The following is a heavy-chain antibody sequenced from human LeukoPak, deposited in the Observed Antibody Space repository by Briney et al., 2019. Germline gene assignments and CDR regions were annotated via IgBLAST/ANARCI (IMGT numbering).Heavy chain of an antibody. D-gene: IGHD2-2*01. CDR2: ISSSNSYI. CDR3: ARDDCSSTSCYWLDY. J-gene: IGHJ4*02. CDR1: GFTFSSYR. V-gene: IGHV3-21*01. Sequence: GGSLILSCAASGFTFSSYRMKRVRQAPRRVLERVASISSSNSYINYAASVKGRFTIARANAKNSLYLQMNSLRAEDTAVYYCARDDCSSTSCYWLDYWGQGTLVTVSS.